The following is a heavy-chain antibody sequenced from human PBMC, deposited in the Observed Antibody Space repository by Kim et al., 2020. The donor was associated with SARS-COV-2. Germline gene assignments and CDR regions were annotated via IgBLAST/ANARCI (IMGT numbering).Heavy chain of an antibody. D-gene: IGHD6-13*01. CDR3: AREFYGWTCSSWPFDY. V-gene: IGHV6-1*01. J-gene: IGHJ4*01. Sequence: SVTSRITINPDTSKNQFSLQLNSVTPEDTAVYYCAREFYGWTCSSWPFDYWGHGTLVTVSS.